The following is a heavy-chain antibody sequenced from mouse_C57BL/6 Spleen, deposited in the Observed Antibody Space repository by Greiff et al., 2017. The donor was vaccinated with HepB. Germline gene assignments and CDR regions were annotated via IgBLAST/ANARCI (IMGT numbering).Heavy chain of an antibody. D-gene: IGHD1-1*01. V-gene: IGHV1-82*01. Sequence: VQLQQSGPELVKPGASVKISCKASGYAFSSSWMNWVKQRPGKGLEWIGRIYPGDGDTNYNGKFKGKATLTADKSSSTAYMQLSSLTSEDSAVYVCARGMTTVVAEGDYFDYWGQGTTLTVSS. CDR3: ARGMTTVVAEGDYFDY. CDR1: GYAFSSSW. CDR2: IYPGDGDT. J-gene: IGHJ2*01.